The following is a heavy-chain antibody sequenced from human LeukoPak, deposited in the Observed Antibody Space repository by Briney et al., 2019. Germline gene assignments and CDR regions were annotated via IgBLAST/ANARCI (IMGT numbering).Heavy chain of an antibody. CDR2: INPSGGST. CDR1: GYTFTSYG. J-gene: IGHJ4*02. V-gene: IGHV1-46*01. Sequence: ASVKVSCKASGYTFTSYGISWVRQAPGQGLEWMGIINPSGGSTSYAQKFQGRVTMTRDTSTSTVYMELSSLRSEDTAVYYCAGSLAAAGREYYFDYWGQGTLVTVSS. CDR3: AGSLAAAGREYYFDY. D-gene: IGHD6-13*01.